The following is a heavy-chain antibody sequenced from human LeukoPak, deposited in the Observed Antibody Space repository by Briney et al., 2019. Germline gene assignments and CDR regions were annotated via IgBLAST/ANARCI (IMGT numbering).Heavy chain of an antibody. V-gene: IGHV4-59*08. CDR3: ARRISDPNYYYMDV. D-gene: IGHD3-3*02. CDR2: INYKWNT. Sequence: SETLSLTCTVSGGSIKSDYWSWIRQPPGKGLEWIGYINYKWNTNSNPSLKSRVTLSIDTSKNQFSLRLTTVTAADTAAYYCARRISDPNYYYMDVWGKGTAVTVSS. CDR1: GGSIKSDY. J-gene: IGHJ6*03.